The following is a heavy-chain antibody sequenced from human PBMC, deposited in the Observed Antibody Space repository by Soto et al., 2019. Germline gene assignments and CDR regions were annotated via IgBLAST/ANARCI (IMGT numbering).Heavy chain of an antibody. V-gene: IGHV3-30*18. Sequence: PGGSLRLSCAASGFTFSSYGMHWVRQAPGKGLEWVAVISYDGSNKYYADSVKGRFTISRDNSKNTLYLQMNSLRAEDTAVYYCAKAPDRVGAFDIWGQGTMVTVSS. CDR3: AKAPDRVGAFDI. D-gene: IGHD2-2*01. CDR2: ISYDGSNK. J-gene: IGHJ3*02. CDR1: GFTFSSYG.